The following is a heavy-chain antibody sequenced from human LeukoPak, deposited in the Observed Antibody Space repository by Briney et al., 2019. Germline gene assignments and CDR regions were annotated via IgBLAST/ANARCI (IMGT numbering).Heavy chain of an antibody. J-gene: IGHJ4*02. CDR2: IKQDGSEK. D-gene: IGHD3-16*01. V-gene: IGHV3-7*01. Sequence: SLRLSCAASGLTFSSDWMSSVRRAPGKGRKWVANIKQDGSEKYYVDSVKGRFTISRDNAKNSLYLQMNSLRAEDTAVYSCARRGFNYFEYWGQGTLVTVSS. CDR3: ARRGFNYFEY. CDR1: GLTFSSDW.